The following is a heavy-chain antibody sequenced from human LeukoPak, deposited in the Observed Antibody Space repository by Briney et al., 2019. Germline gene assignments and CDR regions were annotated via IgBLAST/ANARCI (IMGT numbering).Heavy chain of an antibody. D-gene: IGHD4-11*01. Sequence: SETLSLTCAVYGGSFSGHYWSWIRQPPGKGLEWIGEINHSGSTNYNPSLKSRVTISVDTSKNQFSLKLSSVTAADTAVYYCARTMSRRTTADFDYWGQGTLVTVSS. J-gene: IGHJ4*02. CDR1: GGSFSGHY. V-gene: IGHV4-34*01. CDR3: ARTMSRRTTADFDY. CDR2: INHSGST.